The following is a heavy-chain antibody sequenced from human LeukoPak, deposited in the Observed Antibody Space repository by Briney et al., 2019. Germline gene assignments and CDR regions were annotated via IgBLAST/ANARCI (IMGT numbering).Heavy chain of an antibody. CDR2: VKSKTGGGTT. J-gene: IGHJ4*02. D-gene: IGHD3-22*01. CDR3: TTGSYDSSGYWEDY. CDR1: GFTFSNAW. V-gene: IGHV3-15*01. Sequence: PGGSLRLSCAASGFTFSNAWMSWVRQAPGRGLEWVGRVKSKTGGGTTDYAAPVKGRFTISRDDSQNTLYLQMNSLKTEDTAVYYCTTGSYDSSGYWEDYWGQGTLVTVSS.